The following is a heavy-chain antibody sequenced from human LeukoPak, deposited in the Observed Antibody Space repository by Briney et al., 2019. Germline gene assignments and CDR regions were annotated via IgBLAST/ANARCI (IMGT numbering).Heavy chain of an antibody. CDR1: GYTFTSYA. CDR3: ARQYDYVWGSYRPYYSDY. CDR2: INAGNGNT. V-gene: IGHV1-3*01. D-gene: IGHD3-16*02. J-gene: IGHJ4*02. Sequence: ASVKVSCKASGYTFTSYAMHWVRQAPGQRLEWMGWINAGNGNTKYSQKFQGRVTITRDTSASTAYMELSSLRSDDTAVYYCARQYDYVWGSYRPYYSDYWGQGTLVTVSS.